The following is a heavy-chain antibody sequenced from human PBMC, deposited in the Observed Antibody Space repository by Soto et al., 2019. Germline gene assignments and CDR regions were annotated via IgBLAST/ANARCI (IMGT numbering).Heavy chain of an antibody. D-gene: IGHD5-12*01. CDR2: IYYSGST. CDR3: ARVGRDGYNFGCFDY. V-gene: IGHV4-59*01. Sequence: SETLSLTCTVSGGSIGIYYWGWIRQPPGKGLEWIGYIYYSGSTNYNPSLKSRVTISVDTSKNQFSLKLSSVTAADTAVYYCARVGRDGYNFGCFDYWGQGTLVTVSS. CDR1: GGSIGIYY. J-gene: IGHJ4*02.